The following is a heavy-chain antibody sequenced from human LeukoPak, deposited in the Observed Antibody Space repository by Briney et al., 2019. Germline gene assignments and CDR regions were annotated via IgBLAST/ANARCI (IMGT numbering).Heavy chain of an antibody. CDR1: GGTFSSYA. CDR2: IIPIFCTA. CDR3: ARAALNYDFWSGYSIRQGMDV. V-gene: IGHV1-69*13. J-gene: IGHJ6*02. D-gene: IGHD3-3*01. Sequence: SVKVSCKASGGTFSSYAISWVRQAPGQGLEWMGGIIPIFCTANYAQKFQGRVTITADESTSTAYMELSSLRSEDTAVYYCARAALNYDFWSGYSIRQGMDVWGQGTTVTVSS.